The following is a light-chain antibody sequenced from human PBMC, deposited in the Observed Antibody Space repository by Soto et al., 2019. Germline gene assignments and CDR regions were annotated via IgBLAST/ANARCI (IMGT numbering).Light chain of an antibody. V-gene: IGLV2-14*01. CDR3: NSYSSSTFYV. Sequence: QSALTQPASVSGSPGQSITISCTGSGRDIGAYNYVSWYQQHPGKAPKLIIYGVKNRPSGVSNRFSASKSAFTASLTISGLQAEDEADYYCNSYSSSTFYVFGTGTKVTVL. J-gene: IGLJ1*01. CDR2: GVK. CDR1: GRDIGAYNY.